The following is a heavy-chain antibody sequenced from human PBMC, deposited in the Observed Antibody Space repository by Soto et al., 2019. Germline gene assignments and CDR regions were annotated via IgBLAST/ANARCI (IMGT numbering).Heavy chain of an antibody. CDR2: INSDGSTI. CDR1: GFHYGPFW. V-gene: IGHV3-74*01. D-gene: IGHD3-10*01. J-gene: IGHJ3*02. Sequence: GGALRLSCAASGFHYGPFWLHWVRQAPGKGLVWVSHINSDGSTIVYADSVKGRFTISRDNAKNTLYLQMNSLRVEDTAVYFCARDRGLPDSFDIWGQGTMVTVSS. CDR3: ARDRGLPDSFDI.